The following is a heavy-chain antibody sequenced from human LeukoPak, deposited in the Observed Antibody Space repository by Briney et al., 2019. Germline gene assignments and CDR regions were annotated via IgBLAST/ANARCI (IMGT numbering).Heavy chain of an antibody. Sequence: SGTLSLTCAVSGGSISSSNWWSWVRQPPGKGLEWIGEIYHSGTTNYNPSIKSRVTISVDSSKNQFSLKLSSVTAADTAVYYCAREGTAGTNLNWFDPWGQGTLVTVSS. J-gene: IGHJ5*02. CDR1: GGSISSSNW. D-gene: IGHD1-1*01. V-gene: IGHV4-4*02. CDR3: AREGTAGTNLNWFDP. CDR2: IYHSGTT.